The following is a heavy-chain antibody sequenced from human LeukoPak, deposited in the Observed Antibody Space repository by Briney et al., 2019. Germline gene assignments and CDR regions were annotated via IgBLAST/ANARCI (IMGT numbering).Heavy chain of an antibody. J-gene: IGHJ6*03. CDR2: IRYDGSHK. D-gene: IGHD1-1*01. V-gene: IGHV3-30*02. CDR1: GFTFSSYG. CDR3: AKVGNWNDVYYYMDV. Sequence: WGSLRLSCAASGFTFSSYGMHWVRQAPGKGLEGVSFIRYDGSHKYYADSVKGRFTISRDNSKNTLYLQRSSLRPEDTAVYSCAKVGNWNDVYYYMDVWGKGTTVTISS.